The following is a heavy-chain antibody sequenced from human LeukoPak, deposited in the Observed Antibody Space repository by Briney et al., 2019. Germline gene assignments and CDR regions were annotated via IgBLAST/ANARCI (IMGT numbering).Heavy chain of an antibody. CDR1: GFTFSGHW. D-gene: IGHD1-14*01. CDR3: TRDRSRAEDD. V-gene: IGHV3-7*01. J-gene: IGHJ4*02. CDR2: INQGGSDK. Sequence: LAGGSLRLSCAASGFTFSGHWMSWVRQAPGKGLEWVANINQGGSDKYYVDSVKGRFTISRDNANNLLYLQMNSLRGEGTAVYYCTRDRSRAEDDWGQGTLVTVSS.